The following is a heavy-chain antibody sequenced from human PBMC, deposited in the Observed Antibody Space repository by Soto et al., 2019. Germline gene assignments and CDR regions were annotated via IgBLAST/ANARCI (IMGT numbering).Heavy chain of an antibody. V-gene: IGHV1-8*01. CDR2: MNPYNGNA. Sequence: ASVKVSCKASGYTFITYDIHWVRQATGQGLEWMGWMNPYNGNAGYAQKFQGRVTMTKNTLYLQMNSLRVEDTAVYSCAKGQKWKLPFDFWGLGTLVTVSS. J-gene: IGHJ4*02. CDR3: AKGQKWKLPFDF. D-gene: IGHD2-15*01. CDR1: GYTFITYD.